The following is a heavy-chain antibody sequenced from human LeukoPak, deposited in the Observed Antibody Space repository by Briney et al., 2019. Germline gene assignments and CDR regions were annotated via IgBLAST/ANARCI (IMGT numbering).Heavy chain of an antibody. CDR3: ARATACGGDCYFDDY. CDR1: GYTFTSYG. D-gene: IGHD2-21*02. Sequence: ASVKVSCKASGYTFTSYGISWVRQAPGQGLEWMGWINPNSGGTNYAQKFQGRVTMTRDTSISTAYMELSRLRSDDTAVYYCARATACGGDCYFDDYWGQGTLVTVSS. V-gene: IGHV1-2*02. J-gene: IGHJ4*02. CDR2: INPNSGGT.